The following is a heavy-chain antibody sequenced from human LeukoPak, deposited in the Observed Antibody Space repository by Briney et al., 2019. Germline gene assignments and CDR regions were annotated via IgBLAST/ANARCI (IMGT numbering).Heavy chain of an antibody. D-gene: IGHD3-3*01. J-gene: IGHJ4*02. CDR1: GGTFSSYT. Sequence: SVKVSCKASGGTFSSYTISWVRQAPGQGLEWTGRIIPILGIANYAQKFQGRVTITADKSTSTAYMELCSLRSEDTAVYYCARSGYQWRFFDYWGQGTLVTVSS. CDR2: IIPILGIA. V-gene: IGHV1-69*02. CDR3: ARSGYQWRFFDY.